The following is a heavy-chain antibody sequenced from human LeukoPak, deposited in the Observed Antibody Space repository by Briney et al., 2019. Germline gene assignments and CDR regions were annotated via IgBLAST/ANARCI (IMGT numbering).Heavy chain of an antibody. J-gene: IGHJ4*02. CDR3: ARGGGYSGYESGY. D-gene: IGHD5-12*01. CDR2: IYYSGST. CDR1: GGSVSSGSYY. V-gene: IGHV4-61*01. Sequence: SETLSLTCTVSGGSVSSGSYYWSWIRQPPGTGLEWIGYIYYSGSTNYNPSLKSRVTISVDTSKNQFSLKLSSVTAADTAVYYCARGGGYSGYESGYWGQGTLVTVSS.